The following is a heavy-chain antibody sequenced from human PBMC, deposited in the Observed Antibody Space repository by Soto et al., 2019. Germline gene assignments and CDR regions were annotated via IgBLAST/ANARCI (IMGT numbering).Heavy chain of an antibody. CDR3: ARDSTWIPYYHYGMDV. Sequence: ESGGGLIQPGGSLRLSCAASGFSVSSNYMSWVRQAPGKGLEWVSVIYSGGNTHYADSVKGRFTISRDNSKNTLYLQMNSLRAEDTAVYYCARDSTWIPYYHYGMDVWGQRTTVTVSS. V-gene: IGHV3-53*01. CDR1: GFSVSSNY. D-gene: IGHD5-18*01. J-gene: IGHJ6*02. CDR2: IYSGGNT.